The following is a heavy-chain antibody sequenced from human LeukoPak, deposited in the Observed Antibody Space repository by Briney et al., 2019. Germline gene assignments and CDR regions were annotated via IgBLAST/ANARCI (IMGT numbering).Heavy chain of an antibody. D-gene: IGHD5-18*01. CDR3: AKGRAAMVNGNFDY. CDR2: ISGSGGST. V-gene: IGHV3-23*01. J-gene: IGHJ4*02. Sequence: GGSLRLSCAASGFTFSTYAMSWVREAPGKGLEWVSTISGSGGSTYYADSVKGRFTISRDNSKNTLYLQMNSLRAEDTAVYYCAKGRAAMVNGNFDYWGQGTLVTVSS. CDR1: GFTFSTYA.